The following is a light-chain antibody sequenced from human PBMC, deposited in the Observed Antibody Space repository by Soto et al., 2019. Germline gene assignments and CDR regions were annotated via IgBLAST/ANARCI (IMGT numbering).Light chain of an antibody. J-gene: IGKJ1*01. CDR3: QQAYGAPPT. CDR1: QSITTF. V-gene: IGKV1-39*01. Sequence: DIQVTQSPSSLSASVGDRVTITCRASQSITTFLNWYQQKPGNATKLLIYAASRLQTGVPSRFSGSGSGTDFTLTISSLQREDFATYYCQQAYGAPPTFGQGTKVDIK. CDR2: AAS.